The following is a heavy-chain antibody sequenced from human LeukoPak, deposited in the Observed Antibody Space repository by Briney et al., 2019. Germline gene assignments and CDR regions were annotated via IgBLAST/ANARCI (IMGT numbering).Heavy chain of an antibody. D-gene: IGHD1-7*01. V-gene: IGHV3-23*01. J-gene: IGHJ4*02. CDR2: ISGSGGST. CDR1: GFTFSSYA. CDR3: AKAYWNYRGPFDY. Sequence: PGRSLRLSCAASGFTFSSYAMSWVRQAPGKGLEWVSAISGSGGSTYYADSVKDRFTISRDNSKNTLYLQMNSLRAEDTAVYYCAKAYWNYRGPFDYWGQGTLVTVSS.